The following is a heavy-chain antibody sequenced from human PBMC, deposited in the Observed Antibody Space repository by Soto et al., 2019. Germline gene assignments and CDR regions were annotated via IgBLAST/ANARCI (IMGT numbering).Heavy chain of an antibody. V-gene: IGHV3-23*01. J-gene: IGHJ4*02. Sequence: EVQLLESGGGLVQPGGALRLSCAASGFTFSSHAMSWGRQAPGKGLEWISSISAGSEGASYADSVKGRFTIPRDNSNNTLYLQISGLRAEDTAVYYCARVLWWCLHWGQGTLVTVSS. CDR2: ISAGSEGA. CDR3: ARVLWWCLH. CDR1: GFTFSSHA. D-gene: IGHD2-21*01.